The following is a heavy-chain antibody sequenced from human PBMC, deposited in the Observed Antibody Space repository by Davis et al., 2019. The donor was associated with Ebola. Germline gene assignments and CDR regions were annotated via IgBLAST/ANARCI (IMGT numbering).Heavy chain of an antibody. CDR1: GFTFSSYE. CDR3: ARKGYYYDSSGYYYLLGY. J-gene: IGHJ4*02. D-gene: IGHD3-22*01. V-gene: IGHV3-48*02. CDR2: ISSSSSPI. Sequence: GESLKTPCAASGFTFSSYEMNWVRQAPGTGLEWVSYISSSSSPIYYADSLKGRFTISRDNAKNSLYLQMNSLRDEDTAVYYCARKGYYYDSSGYYYLLGYWGQGTLVTVSS.